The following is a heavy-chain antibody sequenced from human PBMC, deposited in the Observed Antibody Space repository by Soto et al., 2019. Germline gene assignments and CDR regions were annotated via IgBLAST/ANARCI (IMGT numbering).Heavy chain of an antibody. CDR3: AREIGYSYGQSGYYYGMDV. V-gene: IGHV1-18*04. Sequence: RASVKVSCKASGYTFTSYGISWVRQAPGQGLEWMGWISAYNGNTNYAQKLQGRVTMTTDTSTSTAYMELRSLRSDDTAVYYCAREIGYSYGQSGYYYGMDVWGQGTTVTVSS. CDR1: GYTFTSYG. J-gene: IGHJ6*02. CDR2: ISAYNGNT. D-gene: IGHD5-18*01.